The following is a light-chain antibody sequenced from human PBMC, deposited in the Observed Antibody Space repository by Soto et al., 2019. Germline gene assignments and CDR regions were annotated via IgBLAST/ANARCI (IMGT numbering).Light chain of an antibody. CDR2: AAS. J-gene: IGKJ4*01. Sequence: DMEMTQSPSSLSASVGDRVTITCRASQSISNYLNWYQHKPGKVPKLLIYAASSLQSGGPTRFSGSGSGTHVTLTINSLQPEDFATYYCQQSYGTPLTFGGGTKIEIK. V-gene: IGKV1-39*01. CDR1: QSISNY. CDR3: QQSYGTPLT.